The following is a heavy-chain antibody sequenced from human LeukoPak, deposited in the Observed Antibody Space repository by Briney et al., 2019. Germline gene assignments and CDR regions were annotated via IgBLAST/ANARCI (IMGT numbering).Heavy chain of an antibody. V-gene: IGHV3-7*01. Sequence: GGSLSLSCAPSVFGFSVYCMTCVRQAPGKGVECVANIKTDGSEKYYPDSVKGRFTISRDNAKNSLYLQMNSMRVEDTAVYYCTRDLNHDSSGWGQGTLVTVSS. CDR3: TRDLNHDSSG. J-gene: IGHJ4*02. CDR2: IKTDGSEK. CDR1: VFGFSVYC. D-gene: IGHD3-22*01.